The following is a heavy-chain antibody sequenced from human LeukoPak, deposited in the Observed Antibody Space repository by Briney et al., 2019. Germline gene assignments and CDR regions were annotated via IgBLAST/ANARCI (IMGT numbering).Heavy chain of an antibody. J-gene: IGHJ4*02. CDR2: INPNNGGT. Sequence: ASVKVSCKASGYTFTDHYMHWVRQAPGQGLEWMGWINPNNGGTNFAQKVQGRVTMTRDTSISTAYMELSSLTSDDTAVYYCARGIVGAHQLIAYWGQGTLVTVSS. CDR3: ARGIVGAHQLIAY. D-gene: IGHD1-26*01. V-gene: IGHV1-2*02. CDR1: GYTFTDHY.